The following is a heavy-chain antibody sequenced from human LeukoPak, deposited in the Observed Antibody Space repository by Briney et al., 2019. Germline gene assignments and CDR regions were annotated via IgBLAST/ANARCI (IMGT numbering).Heavy chain of an antibody. Sequence: SETLSLTCTVSGGSISSSSYYWGWIRQPPGQGLEWIGSIYYSGSTYYNPSLKSRVTISVDTSKNQFSLKLSSVTAADTAVYYCAREVEVAGLDYWGQGTLVTVSS. V-gene: IGHV4-39*07. D-gene: IGHD6-19*01. CDR1: GGSISSSSYY. CDR3: AREVEVAGLDY. J-gene: IGHJ4*02. CDR2: IYYSGST.